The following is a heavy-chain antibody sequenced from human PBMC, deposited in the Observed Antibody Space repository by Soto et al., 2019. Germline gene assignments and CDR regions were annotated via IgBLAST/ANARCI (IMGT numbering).Heavy chain of an antibody. D-gene: IGHD3-16*01. Sequence: QPGGSLRLSCAASGFTFSNYAMSWVRQAPGKGLEWVSILSGSAGSTYYADSVKGRFTISRDNSKNTLYLQMNSLRAEDTAVYYCARDWGIATLYYYYYYGMDVWGQGTTVTVSS. J-gene: IGHJ6*02. CDR1: GFTFSNYA. CDR2: LSGSAGST. V-gene: IGHV3-23*01. CDR3: ARDWGIATLYYYYYYGMDV.